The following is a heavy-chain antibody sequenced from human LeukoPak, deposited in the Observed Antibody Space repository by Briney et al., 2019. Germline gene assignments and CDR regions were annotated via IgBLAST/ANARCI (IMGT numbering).Heavy chain of an antibody. D-gene: IGHD6-6*01. CDR1: GGSISSYY. J-gene: IGHJ4*02. Sequence: PSETLSLTCTVSGGSISSYYWSWIRQPPGKGLEWIGYIYYSGSTNYNPSLKSRVTISVDTSKNQFSLKLSSVTAADTAVYYCARTLYSSSRFDYWGQGTLVTVSS. CDR2: IYYSGST. V-gene: IGHV4-59*08. CDR3: ARTLYSSSRFDY.